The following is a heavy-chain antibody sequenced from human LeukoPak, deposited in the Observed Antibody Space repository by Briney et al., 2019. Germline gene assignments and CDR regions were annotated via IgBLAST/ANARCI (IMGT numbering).Heavy chain of an antibody. V-gene: IGHV4-4*09. D-gene: IGHD6-6*01. J-gene: IGHJ4*02. CDR3: ARHDAGIAARPFDN. CDR2: IHASGPT. Sequence: SSETLSLTCTVSGGSISTYYWSWIRRPPGKGLEWIAYIHASGPTNYNPSLKSRITISVDTSKNQFSLKLSSVTAADTAVYYCARHDAGIAARPFDNWGQGTLVTVSS. CDR1: GGSISTYY.